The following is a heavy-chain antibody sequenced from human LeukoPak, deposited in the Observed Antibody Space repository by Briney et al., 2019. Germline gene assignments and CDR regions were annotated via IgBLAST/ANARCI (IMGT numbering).Heavy chain of an antibody. CDR2: IRSKAYGGTT. CDR3: TRDYGDYKADY. D-gene: IGHD4-17*01. J-gene: IGHJ4*02. V-gene: IGHV3-49*04. CDR1: GFTFGDYA. Sequence: GGSLRLSCAASGFTFGDYAVIWVRQAPGKGLEWVGFIRSKAYGGTTEYAASVKGRFTISREDTKSSAYLQMDSLKTEDTAVYYCTRDYGDYKADYWGQGTLVTVSS.